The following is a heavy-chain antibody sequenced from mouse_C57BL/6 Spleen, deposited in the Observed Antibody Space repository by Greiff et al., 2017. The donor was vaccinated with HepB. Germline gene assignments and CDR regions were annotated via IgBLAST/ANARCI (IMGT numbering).Heavy chain of an antibody. Sequence: LVESGAELVRPGTSVKVSCKASGYAFTNYLIEWVKQRPGQGLEWIGVINPGSGGTNYNEKFKGKATLTADKSSSTAYMQLSSLTSEDSAVYFCALDYAMDYWGQGTSVTVSS. CDR1: GYAFTNYL. CDR2: INPGSGGT. CDR3: ALDYAMDY. V-gene: IGHV1-54*01. J-gene: IGHJ4*01.